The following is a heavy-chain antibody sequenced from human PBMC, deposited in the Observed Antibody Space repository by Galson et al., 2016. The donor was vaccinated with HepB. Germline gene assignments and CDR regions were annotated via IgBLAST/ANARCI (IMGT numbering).Heavy chain of an antibody. V-gene: IGHV3-74*03. D-gene: IGHD1-26*01. Sequence: SLRLSCAASGFTFSSYWMHWVRQVPGKGLAWVSRIIGDGSSTTYAGSVEGRFTISRDNAKNTLSLQMNGLRAEDSALYYCARATEGAFDYWGQGVLVTVSS. CDR3: ARATEGAFDY. CDR2: IIGDGSST. J-gene: IGHJ4*02. CDR1: GFTFSSYW.